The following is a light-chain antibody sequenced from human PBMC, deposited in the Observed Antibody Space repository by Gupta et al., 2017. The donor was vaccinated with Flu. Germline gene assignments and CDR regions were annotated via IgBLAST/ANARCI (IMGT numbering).Light chain of an antibody. Sequence: QSVLTQPPSASGPHGQRVTISCSGSSSNIGSNYVYWYQQLPGTAPNLLIYRNNQRPSGVPARFSGSKSATSASLPISWLRAEDEADYYCAARDDSRSRPVFGTGTKVTVL. V-gene: IGLV1-47*01. CDR1: SSNIGSNY. J-gene: IGLJ1*01. CDR2: RNN. CDR3: AARDDSRSRPV.